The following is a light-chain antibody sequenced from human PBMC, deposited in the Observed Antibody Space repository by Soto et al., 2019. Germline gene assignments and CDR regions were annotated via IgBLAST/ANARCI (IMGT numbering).Light chain of an antibody. J-gene: IGKJ5*01. Sequence: EIVLTQSPGTLSLSPGERATLSCRASQSVSGRYLAWYQQRPGQAPRLLISGASTRATGIAARFSGSGSGREFTLTISSLQSEDSALYYCQQYSNWPTFGQGTRLEIK. CDR1: QSVSGRY. CDR2: GAS. CDR3: QQYSNWPT. V-gene: IGKV3-15*01.